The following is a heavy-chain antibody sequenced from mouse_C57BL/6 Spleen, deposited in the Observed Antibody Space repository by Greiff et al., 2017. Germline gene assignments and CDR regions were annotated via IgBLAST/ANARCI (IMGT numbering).Heavy chain of an antibody. J-gene: IGHJ2*01. V-gene: IGHV5-17*01. CDR1: GFTFSDYG. Sequence: EVQGVESGGGLVKPGGSLKLSCAASGFTFSDYGMHWVRQAPGKGLEWVAYICRGSSTINYAYTVKGRFTISRDNAKTTLFLQMTSLRSEDTAMYDCASTSAGPYFDYWGQGTTLTVAS. CDR2: ICRGSSTI. CDR3: ASTSAGPYFDY.